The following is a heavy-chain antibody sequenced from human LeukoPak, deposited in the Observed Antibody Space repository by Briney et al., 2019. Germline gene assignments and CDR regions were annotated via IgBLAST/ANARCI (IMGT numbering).Heavy chain of an antibody. CDR2: ISAYNGNT. Sequence: ASVKVSCKASGYTFTSYGISWVRQAPGQGLEWMGWISAYNGNTNYAQKLQGRVTMTTDTSASTAYMELSSLGSEDTAVYYCARVGYSSSWYLYYYYGIDVWGQGTTVTVSS. V-gene: IGHV1-18*01. CDR1: GYTFTSYG. J-gene: IGHJ6*02. D-gene: IGHD6-13*01. CDR3: ARVGYSSSWYLYYYYGIDV.